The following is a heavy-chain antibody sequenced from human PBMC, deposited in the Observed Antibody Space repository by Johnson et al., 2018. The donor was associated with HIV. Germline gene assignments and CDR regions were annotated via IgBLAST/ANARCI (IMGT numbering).Heavy chain of an antibody. Sequence: VQLVESGGGVVQPGRSLRLSCAASGFTFSSYAMHWVRQAPGKGLEWVAVISYDGSNKYYADSVKGRFTISRDNSKNTLYLQMNSLRAEDTAVYYCAKDRRSSFDIWGQGTMVAVSS. CDR2: ISYDGSNK. V-gene: IGHV3-30-3*01. J-gene: IGHJ3*02. CDR3: AKDRRSSFDI. D-gene: IGHD6-6*01. CDR1: GFTFSSYA.